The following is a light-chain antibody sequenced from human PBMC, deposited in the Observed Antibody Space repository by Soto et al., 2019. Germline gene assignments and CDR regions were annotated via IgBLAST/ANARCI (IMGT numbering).Light chain of an antibody. CDR3: QQYGNSRT. Sequence: ELVLTQSPGTLSLSPGERATLSCRASQRVNSNYLAWYQQRPGQPPRLLISGASSRATDTPDRFNGSGSGTDFTLTISRLEPEDFAVYYCQQYGNSRTFGQGTKVDIK. V-gene: IGKV3-20*01. J-gene: IGKJ1*01. CDR1: QRVNSNY. CDR2: GAS.